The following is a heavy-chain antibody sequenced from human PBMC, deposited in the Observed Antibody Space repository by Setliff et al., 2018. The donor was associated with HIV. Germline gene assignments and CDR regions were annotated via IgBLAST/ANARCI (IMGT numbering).Heavy chain of an antibody. D-gene: IGHD3-22*01. V-gene: IGHV4-59*08. J-gene: IGHJ6*03. CDR1: GGSISSYY. CDR2: IYTSGST. Sequence: SETLSLTCTVSGGSISSYYWSWIRQPPGKGLEWIGYIYTSGSTNYNPSLKSRVTISVDTSKNQFSLKLSSVTAADTAVYYCARQHYYDRSGRNLMDVWGKGTTVTVSS. CDR3: ARQHYYDRSGRNLMDV.